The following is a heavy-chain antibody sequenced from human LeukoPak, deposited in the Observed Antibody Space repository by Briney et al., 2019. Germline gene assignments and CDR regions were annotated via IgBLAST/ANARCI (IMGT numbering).Heavy chain of an antibody. J-gene: IGHJ5*02. CDR3: ARDEYEYAGWFDP. D-gene: IGHD5-12*01. V-gene: IGHV3-66*01. CDR2: IYSGGRT. CDR1: GFTFSNAW. Sequence: PGGSLRLSCAASGFTFSNAWMNWVRQAPGKGLEWVSIIYSGGRTYYADSVKGRFTISRDNSKNTLYLQMNSLRVEDTAVYYCARDEYEYAGWFDPWGQGTLVTVSS.